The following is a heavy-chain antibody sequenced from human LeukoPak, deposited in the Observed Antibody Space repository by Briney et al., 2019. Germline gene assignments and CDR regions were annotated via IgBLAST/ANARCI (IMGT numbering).Heavy chain of an antibody. V-gene: IGHV3-23*01. CDR3: AKGNWRYFDY. CDR1: GFTFSTYV. Sequence: GGSLRLSCAASGFTFSTYVMSWVRQAPGKGLEWVSAISGSGGSTYYADSVKGRFTISRDDSKNTLYLQMNSLGADDTAVYYCAKGNWRYFDYWGQGTLVTVSS. J-gene: IGHJ4*02. CDR2: ISGSGGST. D-gene: IGHD1-1*01.